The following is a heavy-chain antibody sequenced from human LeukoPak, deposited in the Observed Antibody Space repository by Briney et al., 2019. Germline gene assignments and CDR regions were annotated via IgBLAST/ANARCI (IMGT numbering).Heavy chain of an antibody. CDR1: GXTFSRYA. CDR3: VKAYYDFWSAYANWFDP. CDR2: ISSNGGST. J-gene: IGHJ5*02. Sequence: GGSLRLSCSASGXTFSRYAMHWVRQAPGKGLEHVSVISSNGGSTYYADSVKGRFTISRDNSKNTLYLQMSSLRAEDTAVYYCVKAYYDFWSAYANWFDPWGQGTLVTVSS. V-gene: IGHV3-64D*09. D-gene: IGHD3-3*01.